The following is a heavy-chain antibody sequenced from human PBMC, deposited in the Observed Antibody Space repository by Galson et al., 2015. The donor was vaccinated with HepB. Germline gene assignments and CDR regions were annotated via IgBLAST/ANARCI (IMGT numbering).Heavy chain of an antibody. CDR1: GYSFTSYW. V-gene: IGHV5-51*01. CDR2: IYPGDSDT. CDR3: ARCEDIAVAGSDNYYGMDV. D-gene: IGHD6-19*01. J-gene: IGHJ6*02. Sequence: QSGAEVKKPGESLKISCKGSGYSFTSYWIGWVRQMPGKGLEWMGIIYPGDSDTRYSPSFQGQVTISADKSISTAYLQWSSLKASDTAMYYCARCEDIAVAGSDNYYGMDVWGQGTTVTVSS.